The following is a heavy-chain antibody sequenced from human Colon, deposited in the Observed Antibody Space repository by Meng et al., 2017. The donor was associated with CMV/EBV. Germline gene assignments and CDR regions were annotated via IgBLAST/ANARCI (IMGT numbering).Heavy chain of an antibody. D-gene: IGHD3-3*01. Sequence: QVQRGQSGAEGKKPGASVKVSCKASGYTFTGFYIQWVRQAPGQGLEWMGWINPKSGDTIYEQKFQGRVTMTRDTSISTVYMDLNSLRSDDTAVYFCARDLWSGSSDYFDYWGQGTLVTVSS. V-gene: IGHV1-2*02. CDR1: GYTFTGFY. J-gene: IGHJ4*02. CDR2: INPKSGDT. CDR3: ARDLWSGSSDYFDY.